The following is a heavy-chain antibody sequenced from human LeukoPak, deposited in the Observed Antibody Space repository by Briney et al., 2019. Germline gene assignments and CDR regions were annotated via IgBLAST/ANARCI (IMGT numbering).Heavy chain of an antibody. CDR3: ARALDYSDYVPLDV. J-gene: IGHJ6*04. CDR1: GFTFSSYG. CDR2: IWYDGSNK. D-gene: IGHD4-11*01. V-gene: IGHV3-33*01. Sequence: PGRSLRLSCAASGFTFSSYGMHWVRQAPGKGLEWVAVIWYDGSNKYYADSVKGRFTISRDNSKNTLYLQMNSLRAEDTAVYYCARALDYSDYVPLDVWGKGTTVTVSS.